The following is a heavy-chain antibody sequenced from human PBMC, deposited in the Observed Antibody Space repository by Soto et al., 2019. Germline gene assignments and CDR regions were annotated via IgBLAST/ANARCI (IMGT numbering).Heavy chain of an antibody. CDR2: ISYDGSNK. D-gene: IGHD3-3*01. CDR1: GFTFSSYG. Sequence: GGSLRLSCAASGFTFSSYGMHWVRQAPGKGLEWVAVISYDGSNKYYADSVKGRSTISRDNSKNTLYLQMNSLRAEDTAVYYCAKVPPPLGFLETSYGMDVWGQGTTVTVSS. J-gene: IGHJ6*02. V-gene: IGHV3-30*18. CDR3: AKVPPPLGFLETSYGMDV.